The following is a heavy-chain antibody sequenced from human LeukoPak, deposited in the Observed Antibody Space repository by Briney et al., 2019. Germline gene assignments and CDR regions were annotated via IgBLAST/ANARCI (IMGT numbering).Heavy chain of an antibody. CDR3: ARGSYDFWSGYYTLDY. J-gene: IGHJ4*02. CDR2: IYYSGST. Sequence: SETLSLTCTVSGGSISSYYWSWIRQPPGKGLEWIGYIYYSGSTNYNPSLKSRVTLSVDTSKNQFSLKLSSVTAADTAVYYCARGSYDFWSGYYTLDYWGQGTLATVSS. V-gene: IGHV4-59*01. CDR1: GGSISSYY. D-gene: IGHD3-3*01.